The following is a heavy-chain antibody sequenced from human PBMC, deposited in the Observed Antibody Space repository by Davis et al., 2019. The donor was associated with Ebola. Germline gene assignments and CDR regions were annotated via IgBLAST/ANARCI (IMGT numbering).Heavy chain of an antibody. D-gene: IGHD2-15*01. Sequence: PGGSLRLSCAVSGFTFSSQAMGWVRQAPGKGLEWVSTINGGKTYYADSVKGRSTISRDPSKNTLYLQVDSLRAEDTAVYYCAKGGRLGYFDSWGQGTLVIVSS. CDR2: INGGKT. V-gene: IGHV3-23*01. J-gene: IGHJ4*02. CDR3: AKGGRLGYFDS. CDR1: GFTFSSQA.